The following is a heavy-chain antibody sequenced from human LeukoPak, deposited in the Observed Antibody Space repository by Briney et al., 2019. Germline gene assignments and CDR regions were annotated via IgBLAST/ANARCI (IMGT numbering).Heavy chain of an antibody. D-gene: IGHD4-17*01. J-gene: IGHJ4*02. CDR1: GGSISSSSYY. Sequence: PSETLSLTCTVSGGSISSSSYYWGWIRQPPGKGLEWIGSIYYSGSTYYNPSLKSRVTISVDTSKNQFSLKLSSVTAADTAVYYCAIATVTTRGYFDYWGQGTLVTVSS. CDR3: AIATVTTRGYFDY. CDR2: IYYSGST. V-gene: IGHV4-39*07.